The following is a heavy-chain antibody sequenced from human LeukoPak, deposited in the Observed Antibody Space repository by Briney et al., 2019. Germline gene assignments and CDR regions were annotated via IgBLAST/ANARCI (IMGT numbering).Heavy chain of an antibody. CDR3: AKGMAAMGDY. J-gene: IGHJ4*02. Sequence: PGRSLRLSCAASGFTFSSYAMTWVRQAPGKGLEWVSTIIGSGGSTYYADSVKGRFTISRDNSKNTLYLQMNSLRAEDTAVYYCAKGMAAMGDYWGQGTLVTVSS. CDR1: GFTFSSYA. D-gene: IGHD5-24*01. V-gene: IGHV3-23*01. CDR2: IIGSGGST.